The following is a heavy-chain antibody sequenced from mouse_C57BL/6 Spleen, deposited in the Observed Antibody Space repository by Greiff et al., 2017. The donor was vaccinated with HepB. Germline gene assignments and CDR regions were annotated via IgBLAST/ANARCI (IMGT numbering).Heavy chain of an antibody. CDR3: AKTAQAKDFAY. J-gene: IGHJ3*01. Sequence: QVHVKQPGTELVKPGASVKLSCKASGYTFTSYWMHWVKQRPGQGLEWIGNINPSNGGTNYNEKFKSKATLTVDKSSSTAYMQLSSLTSEDSAVYYCAKTAQAKDFAYWGQGTLVTVSA. D-gene: IGHD3-2*02. V-gene: IGHV1-53*01. CDR2: INPSNGGT. CDR1: GYTFTSYW.